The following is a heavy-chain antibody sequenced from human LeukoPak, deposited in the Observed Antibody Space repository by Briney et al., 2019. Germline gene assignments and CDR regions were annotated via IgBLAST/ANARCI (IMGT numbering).Heavy chain of an antibody. J-gene: IGHJ3*02. D-gene: IGHD2-21*01. CDR1: GFTFSSYS. CDR3: ARDPALRLGSEGDAFDI. CDR2: ISSSSSYI. Sequence: GGSLRLSCAASGFTFSSYSMNWVRQAPGKGLEWVSSISSSSSYIYYADSVKGRFTISRDNAKNSLYLQMNSLRAEDTAVYYCARDPALRLGSEGDAFDIWGQGTMVTVSS. V-gene: IGHV3-21*01.